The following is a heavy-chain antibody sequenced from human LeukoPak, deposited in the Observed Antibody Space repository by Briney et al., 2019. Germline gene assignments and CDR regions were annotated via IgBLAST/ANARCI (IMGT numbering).Heavy chain of an antibody. Sequence: SETLSLTCAVYIGSFSGYYWSWIRQPPGKGLEWIGEINHSGSTNYNPSLKSRVTISVDTSKNQFSLKLSSVTAADTAVYYCARVFTDSSGYPYWYFDLWGRGTLVTVSS. J-gene: IGHJ2*01. CDR2: INHSGST. V-gene: IGHV4-34*01. CDR1: IGSFSGYY. D-gene: IGHD3-22*01. CDR3: ARVFTDSSGYPYWYFDL.